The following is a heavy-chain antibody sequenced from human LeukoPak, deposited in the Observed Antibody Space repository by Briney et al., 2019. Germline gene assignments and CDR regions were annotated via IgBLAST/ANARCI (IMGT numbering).Heavy chain of an antibody. V-gene: IGHV3-30*10. CDR3: ARAIMGTENLDS. CDR2: VSHDGSTK. CDR1: GFSFSTYA. D-gene: IGHD5-18*01. J-gene: IGHJ4*02. Sequence: PGGPLRPSCAASGFSFSTYAMHWVRQAPGMGPEWVAVVSHDGSTKYYTDSVRGRFTISRDNSKNTFFLQLNGLRTGDTAVYYCARAIMGTENLDSWGQGTLVTVSS.